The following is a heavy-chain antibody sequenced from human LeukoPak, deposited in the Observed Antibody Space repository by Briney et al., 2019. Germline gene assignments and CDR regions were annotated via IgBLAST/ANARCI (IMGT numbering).Heavy chain of an antibody. J-gene: IGHJ5*02. Sequence: SKTLSLTCTVSGGSISSSSYYWGWIRQPPGKGLEWIGSIYYSGSTYYNPSLKSRVTISVDTSKNQFSLKLSSVTAADTAVYYCARASSSSWYKVGNWFDPWGQGTLVTVSS. D-gene: IGHD6-13*01. CDR1: GGSISSSSYY. V-gene: IGHV4-39*07. CDR2: IYYSGST. CDR3: ARASSSSWYKVGNWFDP.